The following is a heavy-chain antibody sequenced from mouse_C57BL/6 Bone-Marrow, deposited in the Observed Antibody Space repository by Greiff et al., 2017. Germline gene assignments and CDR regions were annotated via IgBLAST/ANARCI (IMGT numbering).Heavy chain of an antibody. CDR2: ISDGGSYT. Sequence: DVKLVESGGGLVKPGGSLKLSCAASGSTFSSYAMSWVRQTPEKRLEWVATISDGGSYTYYPDNVKGRFTISRDNAKNNLYLQMSHLKSEDTAMYYCARLNWDYAMDYWGQGTSVTVSS. CDR1: GSTFSSYA. V-gene: IGHV5-4*03. CDR3: ARLNWDYAMDY. J-gene: IGHJ4*01. D-gene: IGHD4-1*01.